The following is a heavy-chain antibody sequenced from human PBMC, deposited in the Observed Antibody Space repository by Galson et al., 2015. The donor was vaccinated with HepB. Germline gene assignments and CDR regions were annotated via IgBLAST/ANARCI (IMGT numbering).Heavy chain of an antibody. CDR2: IIPIFGTA. D-gene: IGHD2-15*01. CDR3: AREGCSGGSCYTGPFDY. Sequence: SVKVSCKASGGTFSSYAISWVRQAPGQGLEWMGGIIPIFGTANYAQKFQGRVTITADESTSTAYMELSSLRSEDTAVYYCAREGCSGGSCYTGPFDYWGQGTLVTVSS. V-gene: IGHV1-69*13. J-gene: IGHJ4*02. CDR1: GGTFSSYA.